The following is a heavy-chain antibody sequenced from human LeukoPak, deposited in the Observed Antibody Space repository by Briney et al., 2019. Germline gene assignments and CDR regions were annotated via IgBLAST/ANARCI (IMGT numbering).Heavy chain of an antibody. V-gene: IGHV4-59*06. CDR3: ARADIVVVPAAADAFDI. Sequence: SETLSLTCAVYGGSFSTYYWSWIRQPPGKGLEWIGYIYYSGSTYYNPSLKSRVTISVDTSKNQFSLKLSSVTAADTAVYYCARADIVVVPAAADAFDIWGQGTMVTVSS. J-gene: IGHJ3*02. D-gene: IGHD2-2*01. CDR2: IYYSGST. CDR1: GGSFSTYY.